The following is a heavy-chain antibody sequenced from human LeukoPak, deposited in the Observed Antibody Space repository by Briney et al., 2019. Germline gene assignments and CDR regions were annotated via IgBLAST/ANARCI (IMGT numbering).Heavy chain of an antibody. V-gene: IGHV3-33*01. Sequence: PGGSLRLSCAASGFTFSSYGMHWVRQAPGKGLEWVAVIWYDGSNKYYADSVKGRFAISRDNSKNTLYLQMNSLRAEDTAVYYCARGRNSAPDAFDIWGQGTMVTVSS. D-gene: IGHD4-23*01. J-gene: IGHJ3*02. CDR3: ARGRNSAPDAFDI. CDR1: GFTFSSYG. CDR2: IWYDGSNK.